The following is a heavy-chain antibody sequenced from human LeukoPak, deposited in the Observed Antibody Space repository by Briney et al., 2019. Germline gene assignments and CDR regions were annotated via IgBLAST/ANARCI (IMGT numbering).Heavy chain of an antibody. V-gene: IGHV6-1*01. D-gene: IGHD1-26*01. Sequence: SQTLSLTCAISGDSVSSNSATWNWIRQSPSRGLEWLVRTYYKSNLYNDYAVSVKSRITINPDTSKHQFSLQLSSVTPEDTAVYYCARVSSPWSPRDAFDIWGQGTVVTVSS. CDR3: ARVSSPWSPRDAFDI. CDR2: TYYKSNLYN. J-gene: IGHJ3*02. CDR1: GDSVSSNSAT.